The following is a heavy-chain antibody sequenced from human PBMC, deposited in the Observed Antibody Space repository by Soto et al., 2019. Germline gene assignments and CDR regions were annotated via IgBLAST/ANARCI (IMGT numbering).Heavy chain of an antibody. CDR3: ARDDPKGYNYRVAFFYY. V-gene: IGHV3-7*04. J-gene: IGHJ4*01. CDR1: GFTFSDYW. D-gene: IGHD5-18*01. CDR2: INLDGGEK. Sequence: PGGSLRLSCAASGFTFSDYWMSWVRQTPGKGLEWVGNINLDGGEKYYADSVKGRFTFSRDNAKNSLYLQMDSLRAEDTAVYYCARDDPKGYNYRVAFFYYWGHGT.